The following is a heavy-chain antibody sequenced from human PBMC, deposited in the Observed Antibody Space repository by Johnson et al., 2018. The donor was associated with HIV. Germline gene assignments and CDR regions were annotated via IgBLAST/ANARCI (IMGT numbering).Heavy chain of an antibody. V-gene: IGHV3-20*04. CDR3: AREPSRSYAFYI. D-gene: IGHD6-13*01. CDR1: GFTFDDYG. CDR2: ISWNSGSI. Sequence: VQLVESGGGVVRPGGSLRLSCAASGFTFDDYGMSWVRQVPGKGLEWVSGISWNSGSIGYAESVKGRFTISRDNAKNSLYLHMNSLRAEDTALYYCAREPSRSYAFYILGQGTLVTVSS. J-gene: IGHJ3*02.